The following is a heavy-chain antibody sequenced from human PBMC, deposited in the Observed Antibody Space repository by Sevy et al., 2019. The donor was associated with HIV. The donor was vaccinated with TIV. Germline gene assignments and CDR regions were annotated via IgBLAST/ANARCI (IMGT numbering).Heavy chain of an antibody. D-gene: IGHD2-15*01. CDR2: ISDSGGST. V-gene: IGHV3-23*01. CDR3: AKDRVAVVVTASSPNWFDP. Sequence: GGSLRLSCAASGFTFSKYSMSWVRQPPGKGLEWVSAISDSGGSTYYVDSVKGRFTISRDNSKNTLYLQMNSLRAEDTAVYYCAKDRVAVVVTASSPNWFDPWGQGTLVTVSS. CDR1: GFTFSKYS. J-gene: IGHJ5*02.